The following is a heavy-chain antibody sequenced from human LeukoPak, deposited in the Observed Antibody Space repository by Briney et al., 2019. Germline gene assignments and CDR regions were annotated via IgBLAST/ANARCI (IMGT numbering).Heavy chain of an antibody. Sequence: GGSLRLSCAASGFTFSYYGMQWDRQAPGKGLEWVALIWHDGGKRYYADSVKGRFTISRDNSKNTLYLQMTTLRAEDTAVYYCARDADTSEFFSWLDLWGQGTLVTVSS. V-gene: IGHV3-33*01. CDR1: GFTFSYYG. D-gene: IGHD3-22*01. CDR3: ARDADTSEFFSWLDL. CDR2: IWHDGGKR. J-gene: IGHJ5*02.